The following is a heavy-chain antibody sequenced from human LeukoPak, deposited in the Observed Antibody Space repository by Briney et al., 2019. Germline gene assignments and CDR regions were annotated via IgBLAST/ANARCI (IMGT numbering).Heavy chain of an antibody. Sequence: SETLSLTCTVSGGSITSYYWSWIRQPAGKGLEWIGRMYLSGETNYNPSLRSRVTMPLDTSKNLFSLKLTSATAADTAVYYCASGIQWTGNNHWGQGTLVTVSS. D-gene: IGHD3/OR15-3a*01. V-gene: IGHV4-4*07. CDR1: GGSITSYY. J-gene: IGHJ5*02. CDR3: ASGIQWTGNNH. CDR2: MYLSGET.